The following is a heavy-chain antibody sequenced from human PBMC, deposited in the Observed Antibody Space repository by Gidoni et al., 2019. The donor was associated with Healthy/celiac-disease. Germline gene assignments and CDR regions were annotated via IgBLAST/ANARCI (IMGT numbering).Heavy chain of an antibody. V-gene: IGHV4-39*01. D-gene: IGHD5-18*01. CDR3: ASVVDTAQSTQRHRYYYYYGMDV. Sequence: QLQLQESGPGLVKPSETLSLTCTVSGGSISSSSYYWGWIRQPPGKGLEGIGSIYYSGSTYYNPSLKSRVNISVDTSKNQFSLKLSSVTAADTAVYYCASVVDTAQSTQRHRYYYYYGMDVWGQGTTVTVSS. CDR2: IYYSGST. CDR1: GGSISSSSYY. J-gene: IGHJ6*02.